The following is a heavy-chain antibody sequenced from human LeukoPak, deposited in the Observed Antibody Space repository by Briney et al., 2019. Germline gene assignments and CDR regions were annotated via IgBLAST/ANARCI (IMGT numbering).Heavy chain of an antibody. CDR2: ISTNNDNT. CDR3: ARGRYYYDSSGSLGDY. J-gene: IGHJ4*02. D-gene: IGHD3-22*01. CDR1: GYTFTTYG. V-gene: IGHV1-18*01. Sequence: ASVKVSCKASGYTFTTYGISWVRQAPRQGLEWMGWISTNNDNTNYAQKLQGRVTMTRDTSTSTVYMELSSLRSEDTAVYYCARGRYYYDSSGSLGDYWGQGTLVTVSS.